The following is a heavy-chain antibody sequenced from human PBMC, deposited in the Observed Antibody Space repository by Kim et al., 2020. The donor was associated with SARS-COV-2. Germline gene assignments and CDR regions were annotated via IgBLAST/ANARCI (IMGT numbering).Heavy chain of an antibody. Sequence: NYAQKVQGRVTITADKSTSTAYMELSSLRSEDTAVYYCAREDYGDYVFDYWGQGTLVTVSS. V-gene: IGHV1-69*04. J-gene: IGHJ4*02. CDR3: AREDYGDYVFDY. D-gene: IGHD4-17*01.